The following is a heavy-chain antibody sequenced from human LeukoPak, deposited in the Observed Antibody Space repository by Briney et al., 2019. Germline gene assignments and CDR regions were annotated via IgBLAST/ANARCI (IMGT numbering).Heavy chain of an antibody. V-gene: IGHV3-21*01. Sequence: GGSLRLSCAASGFTFSSYSMNWVRQAPGKGLEWVSSISSSSSYIYYADSVKGRFTISRDNAKNSLYLQMNSLRAEDTAVYYCARDWVVGATSGCYYYYGMDVWGQGTTVTVSS. CDR2: ISSSSSYI. CDR3: ARDWVVGATSGCYYYYGMDV. CDR1: GFTFSSYS. D-gene: IGHD1-26*01. J-gene: IGHJ6*02.